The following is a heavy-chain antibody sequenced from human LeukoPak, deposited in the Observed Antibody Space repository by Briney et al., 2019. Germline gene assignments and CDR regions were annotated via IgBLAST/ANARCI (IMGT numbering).Heavy chain of an antibody. CDR3: ASNPGIAVAGTIYYGMDV. Sequence: PGGSLRLSCTASGFTFSSYAMHWVRQAPGKGLEWVAVIWYDGSNKYYADSVKGRFTISRDNSKNTLYLQMNSLRAEDTAVYYCASNPGIAVAGTIYYGMDVWGQGTTVTVSS. CDR1: GFTFSSYA. V-gene: IGHV3-33*01. J-gene: IGHJ6*02. D-gene: IGHD6-19*01. CDR2: IWYDGSNK.